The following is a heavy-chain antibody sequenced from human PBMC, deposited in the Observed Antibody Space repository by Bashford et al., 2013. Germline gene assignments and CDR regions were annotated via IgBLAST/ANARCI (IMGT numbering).Heavy chain of an antibody. J-gene: IGHJ6*01. Sequence: VRQAPGKGLEWVAAFVGSSGSTYYADSVKGRFTISRDSSKNTLYLQMNSLRAEDTAIYYCARGAVGGDFLLRAWDVWGPWGPRVTGLL. D-gene: IGHD1-26*01. CDR2: FVGSSGST. V-gene: IGHV3-23*01. CDR3: ARGAVGGDFLLRAWDV.